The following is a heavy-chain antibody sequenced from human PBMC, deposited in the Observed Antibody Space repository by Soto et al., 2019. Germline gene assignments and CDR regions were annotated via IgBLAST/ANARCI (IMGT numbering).Heavy chain of an antibody. Sequence: SETLSLTCTVSGGSISSSSYYWGWIRQPPGKGLEWIGSIYYSGSTYYNPSLKSRVTISVDTSKNQFSLKLSSVTAADTAVYYCARQYQLLLDYWGQGTLVTVSS. CDR1: GGSISSSSYY. V-gene: IGHV4-39*01. CDR3: ARQYQLLLDY. CDR2: IYYSGST. D-gene: IGHD2-2*01. J-gene: IGHJ4*02.